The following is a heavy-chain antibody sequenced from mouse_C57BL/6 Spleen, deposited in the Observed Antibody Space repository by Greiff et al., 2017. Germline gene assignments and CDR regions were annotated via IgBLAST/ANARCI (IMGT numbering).Heavy chain of an antibody. CDR1: GYTFTDYN. CDR3: ARLRAGTTTVRAMDD. V-gene: IGHV1-22*01. CDR2: INPNNGGT. D-gene: IGHD1-1*01. J-gene: IGHJ4*01. Sequence: EVQLQQSGPELVKPGASVKMSCKASGYTFTDYNMHWVKQSHGQSLEWIGYINPNNGGTSYNQKFKGKATLTVNKSSSTAYMELRSLTSEDSAVYYCARLRAGTTTVRAMDDWGQGTSVTVSS.